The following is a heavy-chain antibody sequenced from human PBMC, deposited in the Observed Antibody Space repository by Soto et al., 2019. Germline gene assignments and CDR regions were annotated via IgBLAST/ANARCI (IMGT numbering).Heavy chain of an antibody. V-gene: IGHV4-39*02. CDR3: AREGGGYCSGGSCQVDY. Sequence: PSEILSLPCTVSGGSISSRSYCWGWIRQPPGKGLEWIGSIYYRGNTYYNPSLKSRVTISVDTSKNQFSLKLSSVTAADTAVYFCAREGGGYCSGGSCQVDYWGQGTLVTVSS. D-gene: IGHD2-15*01. CDR1: GGSISSRSYC. J-gene: IGHJ4*02. CDR2: IYYRGNT.